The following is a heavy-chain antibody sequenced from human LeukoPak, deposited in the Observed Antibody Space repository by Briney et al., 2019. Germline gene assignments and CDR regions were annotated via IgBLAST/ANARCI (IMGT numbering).Heavy chain of an antibody. CDR2: ISSSSSYI. CDR3: AAAGGSGSYYSFDY. Sequence: GGSLRLSCAASGFTFSSYSMNWVRQAPGKGLEWVSSISSSSSYIYYADSVKGRFTISRDNSKNTLYLQMNSLRAEDTAVYYCAAAGGSGSYYSFDYWGQGTLVTVSS. D-gene: IGHD3-10*01. V-gene: IGHV3-21*01. CDR1: GFTFSSYS. J-gene: IGHJ4*02.